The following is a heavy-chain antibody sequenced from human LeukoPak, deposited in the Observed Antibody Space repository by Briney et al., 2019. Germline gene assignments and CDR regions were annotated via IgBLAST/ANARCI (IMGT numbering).Heavy chain of an antibody. CDR3: ARDPVNYDFWSGYYYY. J-gene: IGHJ4*02. D-gene: IGHD3-3*01. CDR2: ISGSGGGT. V-gene: IGHV3-23*01. Sequence: GGSLRLSCAASGFTFSSYAMSWVRQAPGKGLEWVSAISGSGGGTYYADAMKGRFTISRDNSKNTLYLQMNSLRAEDTAVYYCARDPVNYDFWSGYYYYWGQGTLVTVSS. CDR1: GFTFSSYA.